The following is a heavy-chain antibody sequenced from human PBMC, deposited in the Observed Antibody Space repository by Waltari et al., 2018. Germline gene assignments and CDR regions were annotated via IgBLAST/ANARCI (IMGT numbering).Heavy chain of an antibody. CDR1: GYSLTSYD. V-gene: IGHV1-8*03. CDR3: ARGGGSGTNWFDP. D-gene: IGHD3-10*01. J-gene: IGHJ5*02. CDR2: MNPNSCNT. Sequence: QVQLVQSGAEVKKPGASVKVSCNASGYSLTSYDHHWVRQATGQGLEWMGWMNPNSCNTGYAQKFQGRVTITRNTSISTAYMELSSLRSEDTAVYYCARGGGSGTNWFDPWGQGTLVTVSS.